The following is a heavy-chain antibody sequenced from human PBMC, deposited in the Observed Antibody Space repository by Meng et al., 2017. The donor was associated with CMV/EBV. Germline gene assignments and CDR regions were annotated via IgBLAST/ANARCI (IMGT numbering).Heavy chain of an antibody. Sequence: SETLSLTCTVSGDSISRKYWSWIRQPPGQGLEWIGHIYYSGATNYNPSLKSRVTISVDTSENQFPLKLTSVTAADTAVYYCARLPQLGHYYYGMDVWGQGTTVTVSS. V-gene: IGHV4-59*01. CDR1: GDSISRKY. CDR2: IYYSGAT. D-gene: IGHD1-1*01. CDR3: ARLPQLGHYYYGMDV. J-gene: IGHJ6*02.